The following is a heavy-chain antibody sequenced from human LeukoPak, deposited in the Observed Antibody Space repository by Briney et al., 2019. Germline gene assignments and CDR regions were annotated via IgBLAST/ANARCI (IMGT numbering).Heavy chain of an antibody. V-gene: IGHV5-51*01. CDR3: ARQNYHYYYGMDV. D-gene: IGHD1-7*01. CDR2: IYSGDSDT. J-gene: IGHJ6*04. Sequence: GESLKISCKGSGYSFTSYWIGWVRQMPGKGLEWMGIIYSGDSDTRYSPSFQGQVTISADKSISTAYLQWSSLKASDTAMYYCARQNYHYYYGMDVWGKGTTVTVSS. CDR1: GYSFTSYW.